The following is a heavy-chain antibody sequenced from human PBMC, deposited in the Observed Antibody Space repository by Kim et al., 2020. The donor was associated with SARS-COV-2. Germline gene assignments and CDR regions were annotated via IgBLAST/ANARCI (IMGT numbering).Heavy chain of an antibody. V-gene: IGHV3-33*01. CDR3: ARDLFFQFDVLVGSTFDY. J-gene: IGHJ4*02. D-gene: IGHD3-9*01. CDR1: GFTFSTYG. Sequence: GGSLRLSCAASGFTFSTYGMNWVRQAPGKGLEWVAVIWYDGSKKYYADSVKGRFTISRDTSQNTLYLQMNSLRAEDTAVYYCARDLFFQFDVLVGSTFDYWGAGTLVTVSS. CDR2: IWYDGSKK.